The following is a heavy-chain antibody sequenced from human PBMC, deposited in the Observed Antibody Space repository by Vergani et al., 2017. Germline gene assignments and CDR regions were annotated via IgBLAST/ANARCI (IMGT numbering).Heavy chain of an antibody. Sequence: QVQLVESGGGVVQPGKSLSLSCETSGFIFSDYVMHWVRQAPGKGLEGVAGIWNDGCNEKYVDSVEGRFTISGDNSKNTLYLEMESLRVEDTAVYFCARDKSKRAPAVMGTYYYYMDVWGKGTKVTVSS. D-gene: IGHD3-16*01. J-gene: IGHJ6*03. V-gene: IGHV3-33*01. CDR2: IWNDGCNE. CDR3: ARDKSKRAPAVMGTYYYYMDV. CDR1: GFIFSDYV.